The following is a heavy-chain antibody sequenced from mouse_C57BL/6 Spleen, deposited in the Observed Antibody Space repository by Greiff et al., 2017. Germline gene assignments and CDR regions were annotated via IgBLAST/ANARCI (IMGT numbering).Heavy chain of an antibody. D-gene: IGHD1-1*02. CDR3: AINYGGLPWFAY. V-gene: IGHV1-52*01. CDR2: IDPSDSET. J-gene: IGHJ3*01. CDR1: GYTFTSYW. Sequence: VQLQQPGAELVRPGSSVKLSCKASGYTFTSYWMHWVKQRPIQGLEWIGNIDPSDSETHYNQKFKDKATLTVDKSSSTAYMQLSSLTSEDSAVYYCAINYGGLPWFAYWGQGTLVTVSA.